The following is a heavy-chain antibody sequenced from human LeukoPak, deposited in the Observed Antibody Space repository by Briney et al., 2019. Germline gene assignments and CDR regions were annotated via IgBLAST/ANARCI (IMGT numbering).Heavy chain of an antibody. D-gene: IGHD6-19*01. CDR3: ARHSDITVADS. CDR1: GYSFTSYW. Sequence: GESLKISCKGSGYSFTSYWIAWVRQMPGKGLECMGIIFPDDSDTRYSPSFQGLVTISADKSISTAYLQWSSLKASDTAMYYCARHSDITVADSWGQGTLVTVSS. J-gene: IGHJ5*01. V-gene: IGHV5-51*01. CDR2: IFPDDSDT.